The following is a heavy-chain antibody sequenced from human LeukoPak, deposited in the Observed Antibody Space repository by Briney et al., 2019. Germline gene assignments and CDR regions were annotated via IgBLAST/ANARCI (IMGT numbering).Heavy chain of an antibody. D-gene: IGHD6-19*01. CDR2: IYTSGST. CDR3: AREIAVAGTVYYYYYMDV. V-gene: IGHV4-4*07. CDR1: GGSISSYY. J-gene: IGHJ6*03. Sequence: PSETLSLTCTVSGGSISSYYWSWIRQPAGKGLEWIGRIYTSGSTNYNPSLKSRVTMSVDTSKNQFSLKLSSVTAADTAVYYCAREIAVAGTVYYYYYMDVWGKGTTVTISS.